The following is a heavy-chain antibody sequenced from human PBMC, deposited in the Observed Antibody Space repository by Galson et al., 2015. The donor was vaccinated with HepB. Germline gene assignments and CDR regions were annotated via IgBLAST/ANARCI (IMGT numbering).Heavy chain of an antibody. CDR3: ASLNVDWFDP. Sequence: SLRLSCAASGFTFSSYAMSWVRQAPGKGLEWVSAISGSGGSTYYADSVKGRFTISRDNSKNTLYLQMNSLRDEDTAVYYCASLNVDWFDPWGQGTLVTVSS. V-gene: IGHV3-23*01. D-gene: IGHD2-8*01. CDR1: GFTFSSYA. CDR2: ISGSGGST. J-gene: IGHJ5*02.